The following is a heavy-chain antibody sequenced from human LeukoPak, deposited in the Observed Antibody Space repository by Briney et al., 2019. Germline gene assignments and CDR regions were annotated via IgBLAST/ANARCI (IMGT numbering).Heavy chain of an antibody. CDR3: ARDVGDIVTIPAAITVP. D-gene: IGHD2-2*01. CDR1: VYSFRSYG. J-gene: IGHJ5*02. Sequence: ASVKVSCKGSVYSFRSYGINWVRQAPGQGLEWMGWISGYNGNTNYAQMVQGRVTMTTDTSTSTAYMELRSLRSDDTAMYYCARDVGDIVTIPAAITVPWGQGTLVTVPS. V-gene: IGHV1-18*01. CDR2: ISGYNGNT.